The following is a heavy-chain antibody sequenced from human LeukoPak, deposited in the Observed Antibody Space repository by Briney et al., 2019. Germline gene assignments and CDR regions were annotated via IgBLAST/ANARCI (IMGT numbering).Heavy chain of an antibody. J-gene: IGHJ5*02. Sequence: SETLSLTCTVSGGSISSSSYYWGWIRQPPGKGLEWIGRIYTSGSTNYNPSLKSRVTISVDTSKNQFSLKLSSVTAADTAVYYCARQRGMVRGVKVWFDPWGQGTLVTVSS. CDR3: ARQRGMVRGVKVWFDP. CDR1: GGSISSSSYY. D-gene: IGHD3-10*01. CDR2: IYTSGST. V-gene: IGHV4-61*02.